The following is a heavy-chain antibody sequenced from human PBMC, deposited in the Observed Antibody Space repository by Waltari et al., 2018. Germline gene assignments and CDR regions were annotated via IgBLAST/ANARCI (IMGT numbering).Heavy chain of an antibody. CDR1: GGSISSGSVY. J-gene: IGHJ6*02. CDR2: IFTSGST. V-gene: IGHV4-61*02. Sequence: QVQLQELGPGLVRPSQTLSLTCTVSGGSISSGSVYWTWIRQPAGKGLEWVGHIFTSGSTKYNPSLKRRVSVSLDTSENQFSLRLSSVTAADTAVYYCARDEARYYDIMTGGGYYGLDVWGQGTTVTVSS. CDR3: ARDEARYYDIMTGGGYYGLDV. D-gene: IGHD3-9*01.